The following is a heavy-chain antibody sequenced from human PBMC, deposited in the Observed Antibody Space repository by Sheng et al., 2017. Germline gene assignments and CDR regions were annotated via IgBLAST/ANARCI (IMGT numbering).Heavy chain of an antibody. CDR1: GFTFGDYA. V-gene: IGHV3-49*04. J-gene: IGHJ4*02. CDR3: TRDLGTCSSTGCPNRLAGY. D-gene: IGHD2-2*01. CDR2: IRSKTYGGTT. Sequence: EVQLVESGGGLEQPGRSLRLSCTASGFTFGDYAMSWVRQAPGKGLEWVGFIRSKTYGGTTEYAASVKGRFTISRDDSKSIAYLQMNSLTTEDTAVYYCTRDLGTCSSTGCPNRLAGYWGQGT.